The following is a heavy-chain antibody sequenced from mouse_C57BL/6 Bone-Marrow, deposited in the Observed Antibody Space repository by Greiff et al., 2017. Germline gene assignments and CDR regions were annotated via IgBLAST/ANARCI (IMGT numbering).Heavy chain of an antibody. J-gene: IGHJ4*01. CDR2: ILPGSGST. D-gene: IGHD2-3*01. V-gene: IGHV1-9*01. CDR3: ARRDGYLFYYYAMDY. CDR1: GYTFTGYW. Sequence: QVQLQQSGAELMKPGASVKLSCKATGYTFTGYWIEWVKQRPGHGLEWIGEILPGSGSTNYNEKFKGKATFTSDTSSNTAYMQLSSLTTEDSAIYYCARRDGYLFYYYAMDYWGQGTSVTVAS.